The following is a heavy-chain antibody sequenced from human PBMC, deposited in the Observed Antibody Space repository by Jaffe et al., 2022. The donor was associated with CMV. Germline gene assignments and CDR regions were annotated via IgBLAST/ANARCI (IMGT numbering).Heavy chain of an antibody. J-gene: IGHJ3*02. CDR2: ISWNSGSI. CDR3: AKEGSGSYAFDI. D-gene: IGHD6-13*01. CDR1: GFTFDDYA. V-gene: IGHV3-9*01. Sequence: EVQLVESGGGLVQPGRSLRLSCAASGFTFDDYAMHWVRQAPGKGLEWVSGISWNSGSIGYADSVKGRFTISRDNAKNSLYLQMNSLRAEDTALYYCAKEGSGSYAFDIWGQGTMVTVSS.